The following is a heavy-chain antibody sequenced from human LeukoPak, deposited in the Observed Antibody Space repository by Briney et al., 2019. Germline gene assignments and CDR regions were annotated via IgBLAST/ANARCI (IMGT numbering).Heavy chain of an antibody. Sequence: ASVKVSCKASGYTFTGYYMHWVRQAPGQGLEWMGWINPNSGGTNYAQKFQGRVTMTRDTSISTAYMEPSRLRSDDTAVYYCARDRLPDTAMVVDYWGQGTLVTVSS. CDR2: INPNSGGT. CDR3: ARDRLPDTAMVVDY. CDR1: GYTFTGYY. D-gene: IGHD5-18*01. V-gene: IGHV1-2*02. J-gene: IGHJ4*02.